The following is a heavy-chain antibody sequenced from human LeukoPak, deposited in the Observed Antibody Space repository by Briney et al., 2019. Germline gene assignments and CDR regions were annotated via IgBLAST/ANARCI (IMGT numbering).Heavy chain of an antibody. CDR2: ISSSSSYI. V-gene: IGHV3-21*01. D-gene: IGHD4-23*01. CDR1: GFTFSRYS. Sequence: GGSLRLSCVASGFTFSRYSMNWVRQAPGRGLGWVSSISSSSSYIYYADSVKGRFTISRDNAKNSLYLQMNSLRAEDTAVYYCARGYQSYGGNSLNFDYWGQGTLVTVSS. CDR3: ARGYQSYGGNSLNFDY. J-gene: IGHJ4*02.